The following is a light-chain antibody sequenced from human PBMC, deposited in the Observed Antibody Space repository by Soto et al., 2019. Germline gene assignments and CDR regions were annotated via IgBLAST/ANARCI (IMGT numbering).Light chain of an antibody. CDR3: QQRASWPYT. J-gene: IGKJ2*01. V-gene: IGKV3-15*01. CDR1: QFVSSR. Sequence: DIVVTQSPATLSASPGERVTLSCRASQFVSSRLAWYQRRPGQVPRLLIYDTSTRAPGISARFSGSGSGTEFTLTISSLQSEESALYYCQQRASWPYTSGQGTKVDIK. CDR2: DTS.